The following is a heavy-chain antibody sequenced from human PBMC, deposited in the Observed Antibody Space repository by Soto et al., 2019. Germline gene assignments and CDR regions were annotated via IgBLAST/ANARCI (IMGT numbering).Heavy chain of an antibody. D-gene: IGHD2-15*01. J-gene: IGHJ4*02. CDR2: IWYDGSNK. CDR1: GFTFSSYG. CDR3: ARDRRIGVVAATLLGY. V-gene: IGHV3-33*01. Sequence: QVQLVESGGGVVQPGRSLRLSCAASGFTFSSYGMHWVRQAPGKGLEWVAVIWYDGSNKYYADSVKGRFTISRDNSKNTLYLQMNSLRAEDTAVYYCARDRRIGVVAATLLGYWGQGTLATVSS.